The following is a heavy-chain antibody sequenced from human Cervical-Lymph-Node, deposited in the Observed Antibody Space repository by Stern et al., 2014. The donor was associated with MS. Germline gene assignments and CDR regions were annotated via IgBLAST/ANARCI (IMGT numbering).Heavy chain of an antibody. V-gene: IGHV5-51*01. CDR2: IYPDDSDA. CDR1: GYNFASYW. Sequence: EVQLVESGAEVKKPGESLKISCKGSGYNFASYWIGWVRQVPGKGLEWMGIIYPDDSDARYTPSFQGQGTMSADKSIGTAYLQWSSLKASDTAFYFCARKGTYGLDYWGQGALVTVSS. D-gene: IGHD3-10*01. CDR3: ARKGTYGLDY. J-gene: IGHJ4*02.